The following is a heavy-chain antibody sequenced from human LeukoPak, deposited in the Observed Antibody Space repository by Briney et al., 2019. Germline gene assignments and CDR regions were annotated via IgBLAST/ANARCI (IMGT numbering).Heavy chain of an antibody. CDR1: GGTFSSYA. V-gene: IGHV1-69*01. D-gene: IGHD2-2*01. J-gene: IGHJ6*04. CDR3: ARGARCSSTSCYAYYYGMDV. Sequence: SVKVSCKASGGTFSSYAISWVRQAPGQGPEWMGGIIPIFGTANYAQKFQGRVTITADESTSTAYMELSSLRSEDTAVYHCARGARCSSTSCYAYYYGMDVWGKGTTVTVSS. CDR2: IIPIFGTA.